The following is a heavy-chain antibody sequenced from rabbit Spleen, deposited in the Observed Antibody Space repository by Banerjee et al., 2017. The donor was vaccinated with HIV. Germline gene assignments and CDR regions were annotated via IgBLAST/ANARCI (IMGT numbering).Heavy chain of an antibody. CDR3: VREVAGKFSL. D-gene: IGHD4-1*01. V-gene: IGHV1S47*01. Sequence: QEQLVESGGGLVQPEGSLTLTCKASGFDFSSNALCWVRQAPGKGPEWIACIANGDGSTYYASWVNGRFTITSHNAQNTLYLQLNSLTAADTATYFCVREVAGKFSLWGPGTLVTVS. CDR1: GFDFSSNA. J-gene: IGHJ4*01. CDR2: IANGDGST.